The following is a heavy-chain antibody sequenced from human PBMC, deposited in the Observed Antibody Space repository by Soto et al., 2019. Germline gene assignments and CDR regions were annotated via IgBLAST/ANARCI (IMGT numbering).Heavy chain of an antibody. V-gene: IGHV1-18*04. Sequence: ASVKVSCKASGYTFTSRYMHWVRQAPGQGLEWMGWISAYNGNTNYAQKLQGRVTMTTDTSTSTAYMELRSLRSDDTAVYYCARDREAYCGGDCYTQPDYWGQGTLVTVSS. CDR1: GYTFTSRY. D-gene: IGHD2-21*02. CDR2: ISAYNGNT. J-gene: IGHJ4*02. CDR3: ARDREAYCGGDCYTQPDY.